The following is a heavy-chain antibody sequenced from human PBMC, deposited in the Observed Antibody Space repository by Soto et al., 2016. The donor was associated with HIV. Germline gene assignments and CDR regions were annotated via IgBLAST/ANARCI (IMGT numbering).Heavy chain of an antibody. CDR1: GYTFTGYY. V-gene: IGHV1-2*02. J-gene: IGHJ1*01. D-gene: IGHD3-22*01. Sequence: QVHLVQSGAEVKKPGASVKVSCKASGYTFTGYYMHWVRQAPGQGLEWMGWINPNSGGTNYAQKFQGRVTMTRDTSISTAYMELSRLRSDDTAVYYCARDHTSSGYYLYFQHWGQGTLVTVSS. CDR3: ARDHTSSGYYLYFQH. CDR2: INPNSGGT.